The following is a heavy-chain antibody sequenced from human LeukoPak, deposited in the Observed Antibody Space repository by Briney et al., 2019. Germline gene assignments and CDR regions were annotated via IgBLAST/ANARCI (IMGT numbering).Heavy chain of an antibody. D-gene: IGHD5/OR15-5a*01. CDR3: TRECLRSTCPVPFDS. Sequence: SETLSLTCTVSGDSITSGDYFWTWIRQPAGKGLEWVGRVINGGNTDYNPSLNSRVTISVDRFKNQFSLTLSSVTAAGTAVYYCTRECLRSTCPVPFDSWGQGTPVTVSS. V-gene: IGHV4-61*02. CDR2: VINGGNT. CDR1: GDSITSGDYF. J-gene: IGHJ4*02.